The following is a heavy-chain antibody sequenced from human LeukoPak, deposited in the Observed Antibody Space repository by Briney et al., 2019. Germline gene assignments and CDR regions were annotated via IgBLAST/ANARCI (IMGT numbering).Heavy chain of an antibody. CDR2: ISSSGNTI. CDR1: GFTFSDYY. V-gene: IGHV3-11*01. D-gene: IGHD2-15*01. J-gene: IGHJ4*02. CDR3: ARTRNPRGGPDDY. Sequence: GGSLRLSCAASGFTFSDYYMSWIRQAPGKGLEWVAYISSSGNTIYYADSVKGRISISRDNAKNSLYLQMNSLRVEDTAVYYRARTRNPRGGPDDYWGQGTLVTVSS.